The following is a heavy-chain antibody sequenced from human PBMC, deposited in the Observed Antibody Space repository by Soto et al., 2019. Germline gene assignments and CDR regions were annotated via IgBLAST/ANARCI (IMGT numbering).Heavy chain of an antibody. D-gene: IGHD3-10*01. CDR1: GGSISSNY. CDR2: MYYSGTT. V-gene: IGHV4-59*01. Sequence: QVQLQESGQGLVKPSETLSLNCTVSGGSISSNYWSWIRQPPGKGLEWIGYMYYSGTTNYNPSLKSRVTISVDTSKNQFSLKMSSVTAADTAVYYCASASGIYYFAYWGQGTLVTVSS. CDR3: ASASGIYYFAY. J-gene: IGHJ4*02.